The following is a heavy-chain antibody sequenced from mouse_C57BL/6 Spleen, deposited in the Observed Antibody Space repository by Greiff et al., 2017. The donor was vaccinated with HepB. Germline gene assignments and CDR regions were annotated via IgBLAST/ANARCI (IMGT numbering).Heavy chain of an antibody. Sequence: EVQLQQSGPELVKPGDSVKISCKASGYSFTGYFMNWVMQSHGKSLEWIGRINPYNGDTFYNQKFKGKATLTVDKSSSTAHMELRSLTSEDSAVYYCERNYYGSSHAMDDWGQGTSVTVSS. V-gene: IGHV1-20*01. J-gene: IGHJ4*01. CDR1: GYSFTGYF. D-gene: IGHD1-1*01. CDR3: ERNYYGSSHAMDD. CDR2: INPYNGDT.